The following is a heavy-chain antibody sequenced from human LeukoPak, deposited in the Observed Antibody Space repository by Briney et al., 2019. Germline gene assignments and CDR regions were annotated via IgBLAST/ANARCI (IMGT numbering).Heavy chain of an antibody. CDR2: ITQDGSEK. CDR3: ARDWRQDNAFDL. D-gene: IGHD2-15*01. CDR1: EFTLSSHQ. Sequence: GGSLRLSRAASEFTLSSHQMSCVRQPPGKGLEWVAKITQDGSEKYYMDSVKGRFIISRDNGKNSLYLQMNSLRVEDTAVYYCARDWRQDNAFDLWGEGTMVTVSS. J-gene: IGHJ3*01. V-gene: IGHV3-7*01.